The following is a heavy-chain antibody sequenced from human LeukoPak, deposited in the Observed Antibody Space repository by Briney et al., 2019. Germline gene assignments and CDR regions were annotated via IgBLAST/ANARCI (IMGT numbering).Heavy chain of an antibody. D-gene: IGHD7-27*01. CDR1: GGTFSSYA. CDR2: IIPTFGTA. Sequence: ASVTVSCKASGGTFSSYAISWVRQAPGQGLEWMGGIIPTFGTANYAQKFQGRVTITADESTSTAYMELSSLRSEDTAVYYCARAPRSWGFDYWGQGTLVTVSS. V-gene: IGHV1-69*13. J-gene: IGHJ4*02. CDR3: ARAPRSWGFDY.